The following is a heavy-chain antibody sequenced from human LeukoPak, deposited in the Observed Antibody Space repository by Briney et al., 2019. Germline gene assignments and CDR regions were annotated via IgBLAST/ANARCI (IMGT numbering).Heavy chain of an antibody. CDR1: VFTFSSYA. CDR2: ISGDGRST. Sequence: GGSLRLSCAASVFTFSSYAMTWVRQAPGKGLEGVSSISGDGRSTFYADSVKGRFTISRDSSTKALFLQINSLRAEDTAVYYCAKPAVPGAIFSFGYWGQGTPVTVSS. D-gene: IGHD3-9*01. J-gene: IGHJ4*02. V-gene: IGHV3-23*01. CDR3: AKPAVPGAIFSFGY.